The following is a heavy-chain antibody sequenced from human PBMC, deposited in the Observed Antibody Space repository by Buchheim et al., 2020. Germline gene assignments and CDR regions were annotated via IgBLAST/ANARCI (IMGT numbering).Heavy chain of an antibody. V-gene: IGHV3-30*03. Sequence: QVQLVESGGGVVQPGRSLRLSCAASGFTFSSFGMHWVRQAPGKGLEWVAVISYDRSAEYYADSVKGRFTISRDNSKNTLYLQMNSLRAEDTAVYYCVRAYYYDSSGPDFDYWGQGTL. J-gene: IGHJ4*02. CDR2: ISYDRSAE. D-gene: IGHD3-22*01. CDR1: GFTFSSFG. CDR3: VRAYYYDSSGPDFDY.